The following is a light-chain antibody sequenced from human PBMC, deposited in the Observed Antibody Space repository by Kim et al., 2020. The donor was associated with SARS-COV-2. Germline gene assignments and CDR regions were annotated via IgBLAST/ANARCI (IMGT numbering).Light chain of an antibody. V-gene: IGKV1-39*01. CDR2: AAS. CDR3: QQSYSTPWLS. Sequence: IQMTQSPSSLAASVGDRITIACRASQSIGTRLNWYQQRPVKAPKLLIYAASSLQSGVPSRFSGTGSGTDFTLTISSLQPEDFATYYCQQSYSTPWLSFGGGTKVDIK. J-gene: IGKJ4*01. CDR1: QSIGTR.